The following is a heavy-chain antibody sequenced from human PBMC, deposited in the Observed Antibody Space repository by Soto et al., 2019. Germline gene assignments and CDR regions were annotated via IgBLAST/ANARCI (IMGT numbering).Heavy chain of an antibody. Sequence: SVKVSCKASGGTFSSYAISWVRQAPGQGLEWMGGIIPIFGTANYAQKFQGRVTITADESTSTAYMELSSLRSEDTAVYYCAGGVTIFGVVINYYYYGMDVWGQGTTVTVSS. V-gene: IGHV1-69*13. D-gene: IGHD3-3*01. CDR3: AGGVTIFGVVINYYYYGMDV. CDR1: GGTFSSYA. CDR2: IIPIFGTA. J-gene: IGHJ6*02.